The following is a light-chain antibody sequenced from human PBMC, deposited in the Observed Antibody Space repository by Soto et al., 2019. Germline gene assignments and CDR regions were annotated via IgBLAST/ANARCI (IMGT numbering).Light chain of an antibody. Sequence: QSALTQPASVSGSPGQSITISCTGTSSDVGGYNYVSWYQHHPDKAPKLMIYDVNNRPSGVSNRFSGSKSGNTASLTISGLQDEDEAAYYCSSYTSSSTRLVFGGGTKLTVL. CDR3: SSYTSSSTRLV. CDR2: DVN. J-gene: IGLJ2*01. CDR1: SSDVGGYNY. V-gene: IGLV2-14*03.